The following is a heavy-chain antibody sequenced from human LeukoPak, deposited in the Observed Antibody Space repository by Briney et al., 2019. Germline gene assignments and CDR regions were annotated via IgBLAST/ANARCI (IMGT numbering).Heavy chain of an antibody. Sequence: GGSPRLSCEASGFTFSSYAMSWVRQAPGKGLAWVSVISSSADSTYYADSVKGRFTISRDNSKNTLYLQMNNLRAEDTAVYYCAKPLEKYTYGGNFDYWGQGILVTVSS. J-gene: IGHJ4*02. CDR3: AKPLEKYTYGGNFDY. CDR1: GFTFSSYA. D-gene: IGHD4-23*01. V-gene: IGHV3-23*01. CDR2: ISSSADST.